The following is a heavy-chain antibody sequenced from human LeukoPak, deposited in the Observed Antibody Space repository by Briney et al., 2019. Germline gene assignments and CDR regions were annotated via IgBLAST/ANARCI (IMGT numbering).Heavy chain of an antibody. CDR2: ISGSGGST. CDR3: AKDAYLIAVAGNYFEY. J-gene: IGHJ4*02. CDR1: GFTFSDYS. D-gene: IGHD6-19*01. V-gene: IGHV3-23*01. Sequence: PGGSLRLSCEASGFTFSDYSMNWVRQVPGKGPEWVSAISGSGGSTYYADSLKGRFTISRDNSKNTLYVQMNSLRPEDTAVYYCAKDAYLIAVAGNYFEYWGQGTLVTVSS.